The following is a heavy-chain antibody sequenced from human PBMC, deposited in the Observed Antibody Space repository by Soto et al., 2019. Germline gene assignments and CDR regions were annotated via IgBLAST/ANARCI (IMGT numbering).Heavy chain of an antibody. Sequence: GGSLRLSCAASGFTFSSYSMNWVRQAPGKGLEWVSYISSSSSTIYYADTVKGRFTISRDNAKNSLYLQMNSLRAEDTAVYYCARGAYYYDSSGLSYWGQGT. CDR2: ISSSSSTI. CDR3: ARGAYYYDSSGLSY. J-gene: IGHJ4*02. D-gene: IGHD3-22*01. CDR1: GFTFSSYS. V-gene: IGHV3-48*01.